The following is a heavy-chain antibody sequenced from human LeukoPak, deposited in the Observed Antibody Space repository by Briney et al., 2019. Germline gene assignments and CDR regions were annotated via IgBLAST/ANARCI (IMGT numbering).Heavy chain of an antibody. CDR3: EQTTAYDILTGPAFDN. CDR1: GFTFSDYA. Sequence: GGSLRLSCAASGFTFSDYAMTWVRQAPGKGLEWVSAIGGSGGSTFYADSVKGRFTISRDNSQNTLHLQMNSLGAEDTAVYYCEQTTAYDILTGPAFDNWGQGTLVTVSS. V-gene: IGHV3-23*01. CDR2: IGGSGGST. J-gene: IGHJ4*02. D-gene: IGHD3-9*01.